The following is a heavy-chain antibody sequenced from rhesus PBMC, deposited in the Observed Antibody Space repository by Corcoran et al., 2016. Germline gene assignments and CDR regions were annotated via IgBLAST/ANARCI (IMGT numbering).Heavy chain of an antibody. D-gene: IGHD1-32*01. Sequence: QVQMQESGPGVVKPSETLSLTCAVSGVSIRDNYRWSCIRQPPGKGLELYGYIYGSNTTTTHNPSLKSRVTISKDTSNNQFSLKLRSVTAAYTAVYYCARGGMDYWGQGVLVTVSS. CDR1: GVSIRDNYR. CDR3: ARGGMDY. J-gene: IGHJ4*01. V-gene: IGHV4S10*01. CDR2: IYGSNTTT.